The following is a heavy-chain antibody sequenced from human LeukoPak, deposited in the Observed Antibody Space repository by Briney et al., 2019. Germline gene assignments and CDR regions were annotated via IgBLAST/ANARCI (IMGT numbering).Heavy chain of an antibody. CDR3: THMGGSESNFKQGAY. D-gene: IGHD3-10*01. V-gene: IGHV2-5*02. Sequence: SGPTLVRPTQTLTLTCTFSGFSLSAGGVGVGWIRQPPGKALEWLALVYWDDDKFYSPSLKSRLSITTDTSKNQVVLTMTNMDPVDTATYYCTHMGGSESNFKQGAYWGQGTLVTVSS. CDR1: GFSLSAGGVG. CDR2: VYWDDDK. J-gene: IGHJ4*02.